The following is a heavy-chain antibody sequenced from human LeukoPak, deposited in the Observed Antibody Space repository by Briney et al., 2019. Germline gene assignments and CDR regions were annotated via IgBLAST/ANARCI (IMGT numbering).Heavy chain of an antibody. CDR1: GFTFSSTT. Sequence: PGGSLRLSCVASGFTFSSTTMGWVRQAPGRGLEWVAVISYDGSNKYYADSVKGRFTISRDNSKNTLYLQMNSLRAEDTAVYYCARTPRGVDYLDYWGQGTLVTVSS. D-gene: IGHD3-16*01. CDR3: ARTPRGVDYLDY. CDR2: ISYDGSNK. V-gene: IGHV3-30-3*01. J-gene: IGHJ4*01.